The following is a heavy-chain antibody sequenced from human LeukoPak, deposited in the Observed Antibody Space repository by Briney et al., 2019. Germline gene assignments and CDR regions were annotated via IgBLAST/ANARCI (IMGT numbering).Heavy chain of an antibody. V-gene: IGHV3-30*02. CDR3: ARSAKTRVATIETYYYYYGMDV. CDR1: GFTFSSYG. J-gene: IGHJ6*02. CDR2: IRYDGSNK. Sequence: GGSLRLSCAASGFTFSSYGMHWVRQAPGKGLEWVALIRYDGSNKYYADSVKGRFTISRDNSKNTLYLQMNSLRSEDTAVYYCARSAKTRVATIETYYYYYGMDVWGQGTTVTVSS. D-gene: IGHD5-12*01.